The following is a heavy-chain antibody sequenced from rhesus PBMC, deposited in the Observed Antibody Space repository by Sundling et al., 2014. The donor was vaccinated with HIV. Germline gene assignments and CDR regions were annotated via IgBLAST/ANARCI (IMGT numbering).Heavy chain of an antibody. D-gene: IGHD1-26*01. V-gene: IGHV4S10*01. CDR3: ATNNWNYEAPLDF. J-gene: IGHJ6*01. CDR1: GGSISDSYR. Sequence: QVQLQESGPGVVKPSETLSLTCGVSGGSISDSYRWTWIRQFPGKGLEWIGGFYGNNHVTNYNPSLKSRVTISEDTSKNHFSLKLTSVTAADTAVYYCATNNWNYEAPLDFWGQGVVVTVSS. CDR2: FYGNNHVT.